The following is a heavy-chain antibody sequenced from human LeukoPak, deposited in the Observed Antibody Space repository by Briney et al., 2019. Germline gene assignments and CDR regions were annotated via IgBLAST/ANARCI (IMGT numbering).Heavy chain of an antibody. J-gene: IGHJ4*02. D-gene: IGHD1-26*01. CDR2: IYYSGST. V-gene: IGHV4-39*07. CDR3: ATGTYYYFDY. Sequence: PSETLSLTCTVSGGSISSSSYYWGWIRQPPGKGLEWIGSIYYSGSTYYNPSLKSRVTISVDTSKNQFSLKLSSVTAADTAVYYCATGTYYYFDYWGQGTLVTVS. CDR1: GGSISSSSYY.